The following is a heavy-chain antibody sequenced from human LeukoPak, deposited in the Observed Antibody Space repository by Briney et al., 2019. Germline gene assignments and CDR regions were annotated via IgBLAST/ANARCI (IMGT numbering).Heavy chain of an antibody. Sequence: ASVKVSCKVSGYTLTELSMHWVRQAPGKGLEWMGGFDPEDGETIYAQKFQGRVTMTRDTSTSTVYMEVSSLRSEDTAVYYCARGQPPLYYFDYWGQGTLVTVSS. CDR3: ARGQPPLYYFDY. D-gene: IGHD3-10*01. CDR1: GYTLTELS. V-gene: IGHV1-24*01. CDR2: FDPEDGET. J-gene: IGHJ4*02.